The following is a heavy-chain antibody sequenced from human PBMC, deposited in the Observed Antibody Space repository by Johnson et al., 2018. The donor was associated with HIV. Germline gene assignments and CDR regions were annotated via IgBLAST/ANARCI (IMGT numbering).Heavy chain of an antibody. D-gene: IGHD6-6*01. J-gene: IGHJ3*02. CDR2: ISSSGSTI. Sequence: QVHLVESGGGVVQPGGSLRLSCAGSGFTFSSYGMHWVRQAPGKGLEWVSYISSSGSTIYYADSVKGRFTISRDNSKNTLYLQMNSLRAEDTAVYYCASGVTARAPLLIWGQGTMVTVSS. V-gene: IGHV3-NL1*01. CDR3: ASGVTARAPLLI. CDR1: GFTFSSYG.